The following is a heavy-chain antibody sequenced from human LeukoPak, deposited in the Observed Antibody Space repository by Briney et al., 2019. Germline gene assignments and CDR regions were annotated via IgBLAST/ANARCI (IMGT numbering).Heavy chain of an antibody. D-gene: IGHD1-14*01. V-gene: IGHV3-30*04. CDR2: ISYDGSNK. Sequence: GRSLRLSCAASGFTFSSYAMHWVRQAPGKGLEWVAVISYDGSNKYYADSVKGRFTISRDNSKNTLYLQMNSLRAEDTAVYYCARDAAGQFDYWGQGTLVTVSS. J-gene: IGHJ4*02. CDR1: GFTFSSYA. CDR3: ARDAAGQFDY.